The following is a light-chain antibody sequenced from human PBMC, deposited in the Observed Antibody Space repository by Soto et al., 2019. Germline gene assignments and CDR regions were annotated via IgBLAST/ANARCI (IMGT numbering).Light chain of an antibody. Sequence: EILMTQSPVTLSVSPGERVTLSCRASQSVRDNLAWYQQKPGQAPSLLIYGAFTRATGVPARFSGAGSGTEFTLTISSLQSEDFALYYCQQYNDWPLTFGQGTKVEI. J-gene: IGKJ1*01. CDR2: GAF. V-gene: IGKV3-15*01. CDR1: QSVRDN. CDR3: QQYNDWPLT.